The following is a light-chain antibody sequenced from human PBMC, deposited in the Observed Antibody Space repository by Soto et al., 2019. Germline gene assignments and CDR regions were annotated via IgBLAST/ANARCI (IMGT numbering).Light chain of an antibody. CDR3: QQLNSYPIT. CDR1: QGISSY. CDR2: AAS. V-gene: IGKV1-9*01. Sequence: DIQLTQSPSFLSASVGDRVTITCRASQGISSYLVWYQQRPGKAPKLLIYAASTLQSGVPSRFSGSGSGTEFTLTISSRQPEDFATYYCQQLNSYPITFGLGTRLEIK. J-gene: IGKJ5*01.